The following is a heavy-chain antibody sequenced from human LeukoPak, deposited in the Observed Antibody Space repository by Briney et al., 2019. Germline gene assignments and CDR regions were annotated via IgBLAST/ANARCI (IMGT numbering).Heavy chain of an antibody. J-gene: IGHJ3*01. CDR3: ARVIYYESSDYYNQGAFDF. CDR1: GFTFSSYA. D-gene: IGHD3-22*01. V-gene: IGHV3-23*01. Sequence: GGSLRLSCAASGFTFSSYAMSWVRQAPGKGLEWVSAISGSGGSTYYADSVKGRFTISRDNSKNTLYLQMNSLRAEDTAVYYCARVIYYESSDYYNQGAFDFWGQGTMVTVSS. CDR2: ISGSGGST.